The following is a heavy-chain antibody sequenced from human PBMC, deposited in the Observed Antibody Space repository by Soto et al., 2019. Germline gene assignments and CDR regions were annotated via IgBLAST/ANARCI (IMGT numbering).Heavy chain of an antibody. CDR1: GGTFSNSP. CDR3: AGSRFVVGVTEDYYGMDV. V-gene: IGHV1-69*12. J-gene: IGHJ6*02. CDR2: VIPVFKTA. D-gene: IGHD2-15*01. Sequence: QVQLVQSGAEVKKPGSSVKVSCKSSGGTFSNSPISWVRQAPGQGLEWVGGVIPVFKTANYAQKFQGRVTITADEPTNTAYMGLSSLRYGDTAVYYCAGSRFVVGVTEDYYGMDVWGQGTTVTVSS.